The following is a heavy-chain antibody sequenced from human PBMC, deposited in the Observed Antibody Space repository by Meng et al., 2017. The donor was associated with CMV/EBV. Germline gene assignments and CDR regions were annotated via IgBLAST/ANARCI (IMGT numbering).Heavy chain of an antibody. V-gene: IGHV3-21*01. J-gene: IGHJ4*02. D-gene: IGHD2-2*01. CDR3: ARAGVAYCSSTSCYGYFDY. CDR1: GFTFSSYS. CDR2: ISSSSSYI. Sequence: GGSLRLSCAASGFTFSSYSMNWVRRAPGKGLEWVSSISSSSSYIYYADSVKGRFAISRDNAKNSLYLQMNSLRAEDTAVYYCARAGVAYCSSTSCYGYFDYWGQGTLVTVSS.